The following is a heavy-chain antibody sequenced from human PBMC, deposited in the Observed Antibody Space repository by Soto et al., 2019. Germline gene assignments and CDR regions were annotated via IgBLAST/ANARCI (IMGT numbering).Heavy chain of an antibody. V-gene: IGHV4-39*02. Sequence: SETLSLTCTVSGGSISSSSYCWGWIRQPPGKGLEWIGSFSYSGNTYYNPSLKSRVTISVDTSKNHFSLKLSSVTASDTAVYYCARLRYSGYDLPYYFDYWGQGTLVTVSS. CDR2: FSYSGNT. D-gene: IGHD5-12*01. CDR1: GGSISSSSYC. CDR3: ARLRYSGYDLPYYFDY. J-gene: IGHJ4*02.